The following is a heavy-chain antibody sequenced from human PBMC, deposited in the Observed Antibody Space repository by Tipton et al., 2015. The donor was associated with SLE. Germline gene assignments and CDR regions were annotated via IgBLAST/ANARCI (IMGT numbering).Heavy chain of an antibody. CDR2: ISGSGVDP. CDR3: AKDRPSSGEFDY. Sequence: SLRLSCAASGFNFDNYGMSWVRQAPGKGLEWVSAISGSGVDPYYADSVKGRFTISRDNSKNTLYLQMNSLRAEDTAVYYCAKDRPSSGEFDYWGQGTLVTVSS. CDR1: GFNFDNYG. J-gene: IGHJ4*02. V-gene: IGHV3-23*01. D-gene: IGHD3-22*01.